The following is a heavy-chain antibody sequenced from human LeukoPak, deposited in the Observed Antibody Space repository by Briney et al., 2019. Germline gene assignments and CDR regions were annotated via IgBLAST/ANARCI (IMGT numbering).Heavy chain of an antibody. D-gene: IGHD1-26*01. V-gene: IGHV1-2*02. CDR3: AREVGYNYDF. CDR2: INPKSGGT. J-gene: IGHJ4*02. CDR1: GNTFTADS. Sequence: ASVKVSCKASGNTFTADSLHWVRQAPGQGLEWMGWINPKSGGTYYAQRFQGRVTMTRDTSITTAYMEVTSLRSDDTAVYYCAREVGYNYDFWGQGTLVTVSS.